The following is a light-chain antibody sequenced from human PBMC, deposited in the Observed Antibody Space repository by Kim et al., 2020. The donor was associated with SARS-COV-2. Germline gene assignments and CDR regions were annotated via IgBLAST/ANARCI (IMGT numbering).Light chain of an antibody. J-gene: IGKJ3*01. V-gene: IGKV1-39*01. CDR3: QQIYSAPFT. CDR2: AAS. Sequence: DIQMTQSPSSLSASVGGRVTITCRESQTIRTYLNWYQQKPGKAPKLLIYAASSLQSGVPSRFSGSGSGTDFTLTISSLQPEDFVTYYCQQIYSAPFTFGPGTKVDIK. CDR1: QTIRTY.